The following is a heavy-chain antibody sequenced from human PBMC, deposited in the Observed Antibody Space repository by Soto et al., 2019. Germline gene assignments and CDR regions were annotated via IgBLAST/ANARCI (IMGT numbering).Heavy chain of an antibody. Sequence: ASVKVSCKAFGYTFTIYGISWVRQAPGQGLEWMGWISAYNGNTNYAQKLQGRVTMTTDTSTSTAYMELRSLRSDDTAVYYCARMEEDIVVVVAATDYYYYMDVWGKGTTVTVSS. CDR1: GYTFTIYG. V-gene: IGHV1-18*01. CDR3: ARMEEDIVVVVAATDYYYYMDV. D-gene: IGHD2-15*01. CDR2: ISAYNGNT. J-gene: IGHJ6*03.